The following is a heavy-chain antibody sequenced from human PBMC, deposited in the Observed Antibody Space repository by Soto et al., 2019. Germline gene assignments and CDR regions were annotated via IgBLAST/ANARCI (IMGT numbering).Heavy chain of an antibody. CDR3: ARDFMPGGYYDSSGYYYDYYYYGMDV. Sequence: GGSLRLSCAASGFTFSSYGMHWVRQAPGKGLEWVAVIWYDGSNKYYADSVKGRFTISRDNSKNTLYLQMNSLRAEDTAVYYCARDFMPGGYYDSSGYYYDYYYYGMDVWGQGTTVTV. CDR2: IWYDGSNK. D-gene: IGHD3-22*01. J-gene: IGHJ6*02. CDR1: GFTFSSYG. V-gene: IGHV3-33*01.